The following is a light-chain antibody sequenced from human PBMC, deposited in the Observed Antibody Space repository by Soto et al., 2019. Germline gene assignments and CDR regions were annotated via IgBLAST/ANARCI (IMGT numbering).Light chain of an antibody. CDR1: SSNIGSNT. CDR2: SNN. V-gene: IGLV1-44*01. Sequence: QSVLTQPPSASGTPGLKVTISCSGSSSNIGSNTVNWYQQLPGTAPKLLIHSNNQRPSGVPDRVSGSKSGTSASLAISGLQSEDEADYYCAAWDNSLSGVVFGGGTKLTVL. CDR3: AAWDNSLSGVV. J-gene: IGLJ2*01.